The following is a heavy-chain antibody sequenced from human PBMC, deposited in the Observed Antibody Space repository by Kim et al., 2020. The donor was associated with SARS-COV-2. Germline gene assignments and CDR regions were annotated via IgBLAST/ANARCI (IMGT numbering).Heavy chain of an antibody. CDR2: IWYDGSNK. V-gene: IGHV3-33*01. Sequence: GGSLRLSCAASGFTFSSYGMHWVRQAPGKGLEWVALIWYDGSNKYYADSVKGRFTISRDNSKNTLYLQMSSLRAEDTAVYYCASGSYYDILADAFDIWGQGTMVTVSS. J-gene: IGHJ3*02. D-gene: IGHD3-9*01. CDR3: ASGSYYDILADAFDI. CDR1: GFTFSSYG.